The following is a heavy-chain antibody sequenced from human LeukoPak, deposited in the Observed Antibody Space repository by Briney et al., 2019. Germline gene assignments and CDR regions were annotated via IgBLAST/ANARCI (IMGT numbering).Heavy chain of an antibody. Sequence: GGSLRLSCAAPGFTFDDYAMHWVRQAPGKGLEWVSGISWNSGSIGYADSVKGRFTISRDNAKNSLYLQMNSLRAEDMALYYCAKDARPDYYDSSGYPNDAFDIWGQGTMVTVSS. CDR2: ISWNSGSI. J-gene: IGHJ3*02. V-gene: IGHV3-9*03. D-gene: IGHD3-22*01. CDR3: AKDARPDYYDSSGYPNDAFDI. CDR1: GFTFDDYA.